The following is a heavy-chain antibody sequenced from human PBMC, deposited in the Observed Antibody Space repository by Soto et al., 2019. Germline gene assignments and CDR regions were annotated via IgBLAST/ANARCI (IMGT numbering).Heavy chain of an antibody. D-gene: IGHD5-18*01. CDR3: ATVPYSYGLARLE. Sequence: ASVKVSCKASGYTFTSYYMHWVRQAPGQGLEWMGRIDPKDGKTSYAQKFQGRVTMTEDTSTNTAYMELSSLRSEDTAVYYCATVPYSYGLARLEWGQGTLVTVSS. J-gene: IGHJ4*02. CDR1: GYTFTSYY. CDR2: IDPKDGKT. V-gene: IGHV1-46*01.